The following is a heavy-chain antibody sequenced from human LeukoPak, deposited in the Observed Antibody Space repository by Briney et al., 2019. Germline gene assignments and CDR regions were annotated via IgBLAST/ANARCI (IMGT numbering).Heavy chain of an antibody. Sequence: RSGGSLRLSCAASGFTVSSNYMSWVRQAPGKGLEWVSVIYSGGSTYYADSVKGRFTISRDNSKNTLYLQMNSLRAEDTAVYYCARDSTGTGNPDYWGQGTLVTVSS. CDR2: IYSGGST. J-gene: IGHJ4*02. V-gene: IGHV3-53*01. CDR1: GFTVSSNY. D-gene: IGHD1-7*01. CDR3: ARDSTGTGNPDY.